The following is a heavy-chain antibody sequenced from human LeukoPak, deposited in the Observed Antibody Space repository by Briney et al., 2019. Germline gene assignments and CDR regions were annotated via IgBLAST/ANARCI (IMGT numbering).Heavy chain of an antibody. CDR3: ARGKKARYCSGTSCYRWGFDY. J-gene: IGHJ4*02. D-gene: IGHD2-2*01. CDR2: INHSGST. V-gene: IGHV4-34*01. Sequence: PSETLSLTCAVYGGSFSGYYWSWIRQPPGKGLEWIGEINHSGSTNYNPSLKSRVTISVDTSKNQFSLKLSSVTAADTAVYYCARGKKARYCSGTSCYRWGFDYWGQGTLVTVSS. CDR1: GGSFSGYY.